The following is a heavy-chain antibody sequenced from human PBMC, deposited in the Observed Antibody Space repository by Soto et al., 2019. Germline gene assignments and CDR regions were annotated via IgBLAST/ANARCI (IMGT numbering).Heavy chain of an antibody. V-gene: IGHV4-31*03. CDR1: GGSISSGGYY. D-gene: IGHD1-1*01. CDR2: IYYSGST. CDR3: AGEAQLGYYYYGMDV. J-gene: IGHJ6*02. Sequence: QVQLQESGPGLVKPSQTLSLTCTVSGGSISSGGYYWSWIRQHPGKGLEWIGYIYYSGSTYYNPSLKSRVTIAVDTSKNQFSLKLSSVTAADTAVYYCAGEAQLGYYYYGMDVWGQGTTVTVSS.